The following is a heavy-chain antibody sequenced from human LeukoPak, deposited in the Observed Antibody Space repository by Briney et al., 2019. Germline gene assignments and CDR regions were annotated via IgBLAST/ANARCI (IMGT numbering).Heavy chain of an antibody. Sequence: GGSPRLSCAASGLTFSSYAMSWVRQGPGKGLEWVSGISGSGTNTYYADSVKGRFTISRDNSKNTLYLQMNNLRAEDTAVYYCATERGDSPDYWGQGTLVTVSS. D-gene: IGHD2-21*01. CDR2: ISGSGTNT. CDR3: ATERGDSPDY. V-gene: IGHV3-23*01. J-gene: IGHJ4*02. CDR1: GLTFSSYA.